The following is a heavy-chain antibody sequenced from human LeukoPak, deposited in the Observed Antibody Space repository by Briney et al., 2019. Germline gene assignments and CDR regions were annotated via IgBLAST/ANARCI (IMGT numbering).Heavy chain of an antibody. D-gene: IGHD3-10*01. CDR2: IKPDGSEK. CDR1: GFTFSTYW. J-gene: IGHJ4*02. V-gene: IGHV3-7*03. CDR3: AKDGVVRGLGPYYFDS. Sequence: GGSLRLSCAASGFTFSTYWMSWVRQAPGKGLEWVANIKPDGSEKYYVDSVKGRFTISRDNSKSTLYVQMNSLRVEDTAVYYCAKDGVVRGLGPYYFDSWGQGSLVTVSS.